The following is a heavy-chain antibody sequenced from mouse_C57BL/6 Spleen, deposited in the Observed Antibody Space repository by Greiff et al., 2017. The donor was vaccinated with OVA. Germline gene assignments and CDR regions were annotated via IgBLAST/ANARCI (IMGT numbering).Heavy chain of an antibody. CDR1: GYTFPSYW. Sequence: VQLQQPGAELVQPGASVTVSCKASGYTFPSYWMHWVKQRPGQGLEWIGRLHPSASDTNYNQKFKGKATLTVDKSSSTDYMQLSSLTSEDSAVYYCAREGLITTVVEVYYYAMDDGGQGTSVTVAS. D-gene: IGHD1-1*01. CDR2: LHPSASDT. V-gene: IGHV1-74*01. CDR3: AREGLITTVVEVYYYAMDD. J-gene: IGHJ4*01.